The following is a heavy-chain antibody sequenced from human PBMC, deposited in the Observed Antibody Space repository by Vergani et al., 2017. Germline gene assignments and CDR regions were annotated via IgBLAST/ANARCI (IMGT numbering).Heavy chain of an antibody. D-gene: IGHD3-22*01. Sequence: QVQLVESGGGVVQPGRSLRLSCAASGFTFSSYGMHWVRQAPGKGLEWVAVIWYDGSNKYYADSVKGRFTISRDNAKNSLYLQMNSLRDEDTAVYYCARDAYDDSSGYFSLFAFDIWGQGTMVTVSS. CDR1: GFTFSSYG. CDR2: IWYDGSNK. J-gene: IGHJ3*02. CDR3: ARDAYDDSSGYFSLFAFDI. V-gene: IGHV3-33*01.